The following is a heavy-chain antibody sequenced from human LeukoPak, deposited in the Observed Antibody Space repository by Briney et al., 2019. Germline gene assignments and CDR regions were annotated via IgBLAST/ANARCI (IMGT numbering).Heavy chain of an antibody. V-gene: IGHV4-59*01. CDR3: ARGEWLPAGRYYFDF. Sequence: PSVTLSFTCTISGGSINNYHWTWILQPPEKGQMWIGYIYKGATTDSNPSLKSRVTISEDTSKNQFSLRLSSVTAADTAVYYCARGEWLPAGRYYFDFWGQGTLVAVSS. CDR2: IYKGATT. J-gene: IGHJ4*02. CDR1: GGSINNYH. D-gene: IGHD5-12*01.